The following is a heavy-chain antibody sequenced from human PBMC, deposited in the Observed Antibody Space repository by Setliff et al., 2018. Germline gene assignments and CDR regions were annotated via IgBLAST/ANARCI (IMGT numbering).Heavy chain of an antibody. CDR2: ISAYNGKT. J-gene: IGHJ4*02. V-gene: IGHV1-18*04. D-gene: IGHD2-8*01. CDR3: LRLVRYCTKIACQATSGDEV. CDR1: GYSFTSYW. Sequence: SGESLKISCKGSGYSFTSYWIGWVRQAPGQGLEWVGWISAYNGKTYSAQKFQDRVTLTTDTSTNMGYLELRDLRSDDTAVYYCLRLVRYCTKIACQATSGDEVWGLGTLVTVSS.